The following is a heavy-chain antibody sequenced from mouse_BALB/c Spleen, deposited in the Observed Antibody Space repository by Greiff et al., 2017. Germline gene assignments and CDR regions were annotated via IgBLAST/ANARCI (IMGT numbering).Heavy chain of an antibody. J-gene: IGHJ4*01. Sequence: QVQLKESGAELASPGASVTLSCKASGYTFTDHIMNWVKKRPGQGLEWIGRIYPVSGETNYNQKFMGKATFSVDRSSSTVYMVLNSLTSEDPAVYYCGRSPHYDGYAMDYWGQGTSVTVSS. CDR3: GRSPHYDGYAMDY. D-gene: IGHD1-2*01. CDR1: GYTFTDHI. V-gene: IGHV1-11*01. CDR2: IYPVSGET.